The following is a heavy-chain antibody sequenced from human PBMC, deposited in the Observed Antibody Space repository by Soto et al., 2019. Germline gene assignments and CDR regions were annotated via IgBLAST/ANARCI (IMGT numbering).Heavy chain of an antibody. CDR3: ATVWGQD. CDR2: VYYSGST. V-gene: IGHV4-39*01. D-gene: IGHD3-16*01. CDR1: GGSISSSSYY. J-gene: IGHJ4*02. Sequence: QLQLQESGPGLVKPSETLSLTCTVSGGSISSSSYYWGWIRQPPGKGLEWIGRVYYSGSTYYNPSLKSRVTISVDTSKNLCSLKLSSVTAADTAVYFCATVWGQDWGRGTLVTVSS.